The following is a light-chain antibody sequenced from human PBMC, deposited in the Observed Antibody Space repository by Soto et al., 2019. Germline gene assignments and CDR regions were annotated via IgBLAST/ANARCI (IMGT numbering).Light chain of an antibody. CDR2: LGS. CDR3: MQALQMRT. V-gene: IGKV2-28*01. J-gene: IGKJ2*01. Sequence: DIVMTQSPLSLPVTPGDPASISCRSSQSLLYSNGYNYLDWYLQKPGQSPQLLIYLGSNRASGVPDRFSGSGSGTDFTLRISRVEADDVGVYFCMQALQMRTFGQGTKLEIK. CDR1: QSLLYSNGYNY.